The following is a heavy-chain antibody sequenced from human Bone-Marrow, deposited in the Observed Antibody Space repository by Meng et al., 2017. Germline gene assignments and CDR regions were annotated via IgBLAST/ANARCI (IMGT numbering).Heavy chain of an antibody. CDR2: IYHSGRT. CDR3: ARESWSCRFDY. Sequence: QVQLQESGPQLVKPSGTLSLTCTDSGGSISSTNWWIWVRQPPGEGLEWIGEIYHSGRTNHNPSLKSRVTISLDKSKNQFSLKLSSVSAADTAVYYCARESWSCRFDYWGQGTLVTVSS. CDR1: GGSISSTNW. J-gene: IGHJ4*02. V-gene: IGHV4-4*02.